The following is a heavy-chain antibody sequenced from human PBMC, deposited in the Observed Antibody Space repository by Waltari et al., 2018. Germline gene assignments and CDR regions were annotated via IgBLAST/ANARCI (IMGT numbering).Heavy chain of an antibody. CDR3: ARGGGDSSGYYDAFDI. D-gene: IGHD3-22*01. Sequence: QVQLQESGPGLVKPSETLSLTCTVSGGSISSYYWRWIRQPPGKGLEWIGYIYYSGSTNYNPSLKSRVTISVDTSKNQFSLKLSSVTAADTAVYYCARGGGDSSGYYDAFDIWGQGTMVTVSS. CDR2: IYYSGST. J-gene: IGHJ3*02. CDR1: GGSISSYY. V-gene: IGHV4-59*08.